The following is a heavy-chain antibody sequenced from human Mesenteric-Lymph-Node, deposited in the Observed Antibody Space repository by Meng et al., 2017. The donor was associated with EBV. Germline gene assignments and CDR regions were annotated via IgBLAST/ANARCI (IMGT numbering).Heavy chain of an antibody. CDR3: ARVEQWLLYFDY. J-gene: IGHJ4*02. D-gene: IGHD6-19*01. Sequence: QGQLQGSGPGLVKPSPTLFLTCAVSGGSISSGGYYWSWIRQPPGKGLEWIGYIYYSGSTYYNPSLKSRVTISVDTSKNQFSLKLSSVTAADTAVYYCARVEQWLLYFDYWGQGTLVTVSS. V-gene: IGHV4-30-4*01. CDR1: GGSISSGGYY. CDR2: IYYSGST.